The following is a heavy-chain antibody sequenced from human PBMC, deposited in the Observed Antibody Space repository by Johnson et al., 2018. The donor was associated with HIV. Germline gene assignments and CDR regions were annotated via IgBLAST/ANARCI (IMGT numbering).Heavy chain of an antibody. V-gene: IGHV3-33*03. J-gene: IGHJ3*02. Sequence: QLVESGGGVVQPGRSLRLSCAASGFAFSGYALHWVRQAPGKGLEWVAFIRYDGSNKYYVDSVKGRFTISRDNAKNSLYLQMNSLRAEDTAVYYCAKLRWAPRAFDIWGQGTMVTVSS. CDR1: GFAFSGYA. D-gene: IGHD4-23*01. CDR3: AKLRWAPRAFDI. CDR2: IRYDGSNK.